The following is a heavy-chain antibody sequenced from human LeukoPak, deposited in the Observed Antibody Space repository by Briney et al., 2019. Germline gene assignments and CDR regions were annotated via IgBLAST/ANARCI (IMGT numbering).Heavy chain of an antibody. D-gene: IGHD4/OR15-4a*01. CDR2: IRSKAFGGTP. Sequence: PGGSLRLSCTASGFTFGDYAMSWVSQAPGKGLEWVSLIRSKAFGGTPEYGASVKDRFIVSRDDSQRIAYLQMNNLKTEDTAVYYCTRALTESGAKYFSDSWGQGTLVTVSS. CDR1: GFTFGDYA. J-gene: IGHJ4*02. V-gene: IGHV3-49*04. CDR3: TRALTESGAKYFSDS.